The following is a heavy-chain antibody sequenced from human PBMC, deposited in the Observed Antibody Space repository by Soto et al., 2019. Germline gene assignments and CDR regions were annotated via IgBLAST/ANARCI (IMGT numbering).Heavy chain of an antibody. V-gene: IGHV3-11*01. CDR1: GFTFSDYY. D-gene: IGHD3-3*01. CDR3: ARAKRTFTIFGVAPDAFDI. J-gene: IGHJ3*02. CDR2: ISSSGSTI. Sequence: PGGSLRLSCAAPGFTFSDYYMSWIRQAPGKGLEWVSYISSSGSTIYYADSVKGRFTISRDNAKNSLYLQMNSLRAEDTAVYYCARAKRTFTIFGVAPDAFDIWGQGTMVTVSS.